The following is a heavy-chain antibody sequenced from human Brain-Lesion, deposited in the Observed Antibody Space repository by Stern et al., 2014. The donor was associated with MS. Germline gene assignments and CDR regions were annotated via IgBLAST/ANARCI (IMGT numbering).Heavy chain of an antibody. J-gene: IGHJ5*02. CDR1: GFTFGSCA. Sequence: VQLLASGGGVVQPGRPLRLSCVASGFTFGSCAMHWVRQAPGKGLEWVSGVSYDGSNKYYADSVKGRFTISRDNSQNTLYMQMSSLRPEDTAVYYCAKDRQYLTYFFDHWGQGSLVTVSS. CDR3: AKDRQYLTYFFDH. D-gene: IGHD2/OR15-2a*01. CDR2: VSYDGSNK. V-gene: IGHV3-30*18.